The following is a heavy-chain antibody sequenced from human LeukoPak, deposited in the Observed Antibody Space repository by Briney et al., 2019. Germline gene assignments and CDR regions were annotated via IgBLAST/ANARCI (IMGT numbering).Heavy chain of an antibody. D-gene: IGHD3-10*01. J-gene: IGHJ6*03. CDR3: ARGSYYGSGSGYFYYMDV. CDR2: IYYSGST. Sequence: SETLSLTCTVSGGSISSSSYYWGWIRQPPGKGLEWIGSIYYSGSTYYNPSLKSRVTISVDTSKNQFSLKLSSVTAADTAVYYCARGSYYGSGSGYFYYMDVWGKGTTVTISS. CDR1: GGSISSSSYY. V-gene: IGHV4-39*07.